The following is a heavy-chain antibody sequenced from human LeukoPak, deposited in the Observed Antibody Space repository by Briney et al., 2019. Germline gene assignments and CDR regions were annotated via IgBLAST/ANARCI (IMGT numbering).Heavy chain of an antibody. CDR1: GDSDSSNSAA. V-gene: IGHV6-1*01. Sequence: SQTLSLTCAISGDSDSSNSAAWNWIRQSPSRGLEWLGRTYYRSKWYNDYAVSVKSRITINPDTSKNQFSLQLNSVTPEDTAVYYSARLASGSYGPLTPFDYWGQGTLVTVSS. CDR3: ARLASGSYGPLTPFDY. CDR2: TYYRSKWYN. J-gene: IGHJ4*02. D-gene: IGHD1-26*01.